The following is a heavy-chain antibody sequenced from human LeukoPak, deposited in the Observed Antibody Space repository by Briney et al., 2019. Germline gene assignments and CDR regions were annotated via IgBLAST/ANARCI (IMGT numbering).Heavy chain of an antibody. J-gene: IGHJ3*02. CDR3: ARGYSRAAFDI. V-gene: IGHV3-48*01. D-gene: IGHD2-15*01. CDR1: GFTFSSYS. CDR2: ISSSSSTI. Sequence: GGSPRLSCAASGFTFSSYSMNWVRQAPGKGLEWVSYISSSSSTIYYADAVKGRFTVSRDNAKNSLLLQMNSLRAEDTALYYCARGYSRAAFDIWGQGTMVTVSS.